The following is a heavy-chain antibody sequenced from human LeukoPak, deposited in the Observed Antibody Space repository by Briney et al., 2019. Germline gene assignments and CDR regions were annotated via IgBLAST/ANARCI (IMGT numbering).Heavy chain of an antibody. V-gene: IGHV4-59*01. Sequence: SETLSLTCTVSGGSISRYYWSWIWQPPGKGLEWIGYIYYSGSTNYNPSLESRITISVDTTKNQISLKLTSVTALDTAVYYCARTGSSWMGAFDTWGQGTVVTVSS. CDR2: IYYSGST. CDR1: GGSISRYY. D-gene: IGHD3-10*01. CDR3: ARTGSSWMGAFDT. J-gene: IGHJ3*02.